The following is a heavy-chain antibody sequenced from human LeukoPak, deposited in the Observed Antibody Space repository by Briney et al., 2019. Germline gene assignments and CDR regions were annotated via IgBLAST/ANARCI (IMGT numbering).Heavy chain of an antibody. CDR3: ARIIYSYGYRYDY. Sequence: GGSLRLSCAASGFTFNDYYMSWIRQAPGKGLEWVSYMSSSGSTIYYADSVKGRFTISRDNAKNSLYLQINSLRAEDTAVYFCARIIYSYGYRYDYWGQGTLVTVSS. J-gene: IGHJ4*02. V-gene: IGHV3-11*04. CDR1: GFTFNDYY. D-gene: IGHD5-18*01. CDR2: MSSSGSTI.